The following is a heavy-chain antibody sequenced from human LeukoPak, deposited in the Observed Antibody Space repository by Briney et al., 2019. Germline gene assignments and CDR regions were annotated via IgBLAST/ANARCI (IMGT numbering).Heavy chain of an antibody. D-gene: IGHD3-16*01. J-gene: IGHJ6*04. CDR3: ARDLASSDV. CDR1: GITLSSYW. Sequence: PGGSLRLSCAASGITLSSYWMSWVRQAPGKGLAWVASIKQDGSEKYYVDSVKGRFTISRDNAKKSMYLQMNSLRAEDTALYYCARDLASSDVWGKGTTVTVSS. V-gene: IGHV3-7*03. CDR2: IKQDGSEK.